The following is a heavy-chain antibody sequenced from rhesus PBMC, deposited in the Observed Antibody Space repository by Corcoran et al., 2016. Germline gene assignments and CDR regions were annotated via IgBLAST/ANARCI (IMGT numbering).Heavy chain of an antibody. CDR2: IYWNDSK. V-gene: IGHV2-95*01. CDR3: AQLAAAGASVFDF. Sequence: QVTLKESGPALVKPTQTLTLTCTFPGFPISPTGTGVGWIRQPPGKALECLATIYWNDSKYYSTSLRSRLTISKDTSKNQVVLTMTNMDPVDTATYYCAQLAAAGASVFDFWGQGVLVTVSS. CDR1: GFPISPTGTG. D-gene: IGHD6-25*01. J-gene: IGHJ4*01.